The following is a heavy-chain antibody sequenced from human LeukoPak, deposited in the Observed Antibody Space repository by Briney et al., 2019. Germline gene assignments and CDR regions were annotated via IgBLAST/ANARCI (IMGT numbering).Heavy chain of an antibody. V-gene: IGHV3-23*01. CDR3: AKDRQWLGMFDY. D-gene: IGHD6-19*01. CDR2: ISGSGGST. J-gene: IGHJ4*02. Sequence: PGGSLRLSCAASGFTFSSYAMSWVRQAPGKGLEWVSAISGSGGSTYYADSVKGRLTISRDNSKNTLYLQMNSLRAEDTAVYYCAKDRQWLGMFDYWGQGTLVTVSS. CDR1: GFTFSSYA.